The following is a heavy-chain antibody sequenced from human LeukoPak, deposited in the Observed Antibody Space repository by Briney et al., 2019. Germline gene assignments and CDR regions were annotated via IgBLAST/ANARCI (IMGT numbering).Heavy chain of an antibody. J-gene: IGHJ4*02. CDR2: INPNSGGT. CDR1: GYTFTGYY. D-gene: IGHD6-19*01. CDR3: ARDTGYSSGWYYFDY. V-gene: IGHV1-2*06. Sequence: GASVKVSCKASGYTFTGYYMHWVRQAPGQGLEWMGRINPNSGGTNYAQKFQGRVTMTRDTSISTAYMELSRLRSDDTAVYYCARDTGYSSGWYYFDYWGQGTLVTVSS.